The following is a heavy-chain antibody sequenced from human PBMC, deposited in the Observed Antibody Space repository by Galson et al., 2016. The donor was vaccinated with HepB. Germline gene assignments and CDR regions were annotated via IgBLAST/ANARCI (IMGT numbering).Heavy chain of an antibody. J-gene: IGHJ5*02. D-gene: IGHD3-10*01. CDR2: INHSGST. CDR3: ARVARSKYYYGSGSYRNWFDP. Sequence: SETLSLTCSVSGGSISSGGYYWSWIRQHPGKGLEWIGEINHSGSTNYNPSLKSRVTISGDTSKNQFSLKLSSVTAADTAVYYCARVARSKYYYGSGSYRNWFDPWGQGTLVTVSS. V-gene: IGHV4-39*07. CDR1: GGSISSGGYY.